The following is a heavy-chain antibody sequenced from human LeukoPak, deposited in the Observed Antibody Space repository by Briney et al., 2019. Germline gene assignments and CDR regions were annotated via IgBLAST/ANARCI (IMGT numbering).Heavy chain of an antibody. J-gene: IGHJ4*02. CDR1: GFTVSSNY. V-gene: IGHV3-53*01. Sequence: GGSLRLSCAASGFTVSSNYMSWVRQAPGKGLEWVSFIYSSGSTYYADSVKGRFTISRDNSKNTLYLQMNSLRAEDTAVYYCARMNYVSTGWGAPFDYWGQGTLVTVSS. D-gene: IGHD1-7*01. CDR3: ARMNYVSTGWGAPFDY. CDR2: IYSSGST.